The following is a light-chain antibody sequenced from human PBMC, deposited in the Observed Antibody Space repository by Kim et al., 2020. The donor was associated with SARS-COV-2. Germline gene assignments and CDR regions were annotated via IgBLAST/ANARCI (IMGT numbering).Light chain of an antibody. CDR1: QSISSW. V-gene: IGKV1-5*03. CDR3: QQYHSHRT. J-gene: IGKJ1*01. CDR2: KAS. Sequence: DIQMTQSPSTLSASVGDRVTITCRASQSISSWLAWYQQKPGNAPKLLISKASTLESGVPSRFSGSGSGTEFTLTISSLQPDDFATYSCQQYHSHRTLGKETNVDQT.